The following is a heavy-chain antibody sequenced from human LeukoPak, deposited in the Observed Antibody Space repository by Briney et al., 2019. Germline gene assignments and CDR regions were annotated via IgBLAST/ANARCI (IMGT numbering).Heavy chain of an antibody. CDR1: GGTFSSYA. CDR2: INPNSGGT. Sequence: ASVKVSCKASGGTFSSYAISWVRQAPGQGLEWMGWINPNSGGTNYAQKFQGRVTMTRDTSISTAYMELSRLRSDDTAVYYCAREEYYYDSSRNWFDPWGQGTLVTVSS. V-gene: IGHV1-2*02. J-gene: IGHJ5*02. CDR3: AREEYYYDSSRNWFDP. D-gene: IGHD3-22*01.